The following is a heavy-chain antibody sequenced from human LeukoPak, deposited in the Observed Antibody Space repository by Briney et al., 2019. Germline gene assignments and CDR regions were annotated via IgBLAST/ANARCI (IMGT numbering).Heavy chain of an antibody. J-gene: IGHJ4*02. Sequence: QAGGSLRLSCAASGFTFSSYAMHWVRQAPGKGLEWVAVISYDGSNKYYADSVKGRFTISRDNSKNTLYLQMNSLRAEDTAVYYCAKPSDILTGYYSHFEYWGQGTLVTVSS. CDR2: ISYDGSNK. CDR3: AKPSDILTGYYSHFEY. CDR1: GFTFSSYA. V-gene: IGHV3-30*04. D-gene: IGHD3-9*01.